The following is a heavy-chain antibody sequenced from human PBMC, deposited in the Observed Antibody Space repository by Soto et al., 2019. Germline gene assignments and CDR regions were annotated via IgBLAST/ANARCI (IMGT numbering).Heavy chain of an antibody. V-gene: IGHV1-18*01. CDR2: IYSKEGKI. CDR3: ARDIDFDIDF. D-gene: IGHD3-9*01. Sequence: QVQLVQSGAEVQKPGASVKVSCKTSGYIFNNYGISWVRQAPGQGLEWMGWIYSKEGKINFAQKFQGRVTMTTDTPTSTAYMELRSLRFDDSAVYFCARDIDFDIDFWGQGTLVTVSS. CDR1: GYIFNNYG. J-gene: IGHJ4*02.